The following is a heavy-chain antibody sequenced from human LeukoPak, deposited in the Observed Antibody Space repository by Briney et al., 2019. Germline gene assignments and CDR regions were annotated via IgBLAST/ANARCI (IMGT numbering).Heavy chain of an antibody. CDR2: IYTSGST. Sequence: SETLSLTCTISGGSISSYYWSWIRQPAGKGLEWIGRIYTSGSTNYNPSLKSRVTMSVDTSKNQFSLKLSSVTAADTAVYYCARYSSSSGYYGMDVWGQGTTVTVSS. J-gene: IGHJ6*02. V-gene: IGHV4-4*07. CDR1: GGSISSYY. CDR3: ARYSSSSGYYGMDV. D-gene: IGHD6-13*01.